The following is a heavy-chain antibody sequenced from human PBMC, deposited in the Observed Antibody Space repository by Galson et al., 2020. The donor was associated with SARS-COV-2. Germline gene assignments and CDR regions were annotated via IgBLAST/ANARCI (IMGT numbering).Heavy chain of an antibody. CDR1: GDSITSDGSY. D-gene: IGHD1-26*01. V-gene: IGHV4-31*03. J-gene: IGHJ4*02. CDR2: IFYSGFT. Sequence: SETLSLTCTVSGDSITSDGSYWSWIRQHPGKGLEWIGYIFYSGFTYYNPSLKSRLTMSLDTSQNQFSLELTSVTAADTAVYYCASGLGGDYWGPGTLVTVSS. CDR3: ASGLGGDY.